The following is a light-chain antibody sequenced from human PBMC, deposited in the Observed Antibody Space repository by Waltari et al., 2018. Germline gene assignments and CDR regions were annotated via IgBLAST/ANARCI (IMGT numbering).Light chain of an antibody. Sequence: QSVLTQPPSASGTPGQRVTISCSGSNSNIGRNAVNWCQQPPEPAPKLLIYTDNPRPSGVPDRFSGSKSGTSASLAISGLQSEDEADYHCATWDDSLNGWVFGGGTKVTVL. V-gene: IGLV1-44*01. CDR3: ATWDDSLNGWV. J-gene: IGLJ3*02. CDR1: NSNIGRNA. CDR2: TDN.